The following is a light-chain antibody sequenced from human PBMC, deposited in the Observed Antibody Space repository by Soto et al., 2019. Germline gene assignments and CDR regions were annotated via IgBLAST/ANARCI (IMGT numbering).Light chain of an antibody. V-gene: IGKV4-1*01. CDR2: WAS. CDR3: QQYYSTPRT. CDR1: QSVLYSSNNKNY. J-gene: IGKJ1*01. Sequence: IVMTQTQNSLAVSLGERATIDCKSSQSVLYSSNNKNYLAWYQQKPGQPPKLLIYWASTRESGVPDRFSGSGSGTDFTLTISSLQAEDVAVYYCQQYYSTPRTFGQGSKV.